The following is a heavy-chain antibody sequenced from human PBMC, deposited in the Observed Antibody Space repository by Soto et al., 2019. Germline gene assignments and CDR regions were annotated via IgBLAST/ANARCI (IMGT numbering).Heavy chain of an antibody. D-gene: IGHD3-9*01. V-gene: IGHV3-23*01. CDR1: GFTFSSYA. CDR2: ISGSGGST. Sequence: QPGGSLRLSCAASGFTFSSYAMSWVRQAPGKGLEWVSAISGSGGSTYYADSVKDRFTISRDNSKNTLYLQMNSLRAEDTAVYYCAKTLRYFDWPTKTLDYWGQGTLVTVSS. CDR3: AKTLRYFDWPTKTLDY. J-gene: IGHJ4*02.